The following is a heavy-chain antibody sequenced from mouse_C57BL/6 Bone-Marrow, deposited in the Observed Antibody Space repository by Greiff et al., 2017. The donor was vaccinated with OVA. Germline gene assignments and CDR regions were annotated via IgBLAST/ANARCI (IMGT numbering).Heavy chain of an antibody. CDR2: ISNLAYSI. CDR3: AREEDSNFAY. CDR1: GFTFSDYG. Sequence: EVHLVESGGGLVQPGGSLKLSCAASGFTFSDYGMAWVRQAPRKGPEWVAFISNLAYSIYYADTVTGRFTISRENAKNTLYLKISSLRSEDTAMYYCAREEDSNFAYWGQGTLVTVSA. V-gene: IGHV5-15*01. J-gene: IGHJ3*01. D-gene: IGHD2-5*01.